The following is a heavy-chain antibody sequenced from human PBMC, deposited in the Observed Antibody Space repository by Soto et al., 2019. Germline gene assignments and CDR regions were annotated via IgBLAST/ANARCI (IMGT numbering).Heavy chain of an antibody. D-gene: IGHD2-15*01. Sequence: QVQLVQSGVEVKKTGASVKLSCQASGFAFSTYYFHWVRQAPGQGLEWMGWISGYNGNTKYAEIFQDRLTITSDAAASTVYMELYGLRSEDTAVYFCARDPFLQFYSIDFWGQGTLVTVSA. V-gene: IGHV1-3*01. CDR3: ARDPFLQFYSIDF. J-gene: IGHJ4*02. CDR2: ISGYNGNT. CDR1: GFAFSTYY.